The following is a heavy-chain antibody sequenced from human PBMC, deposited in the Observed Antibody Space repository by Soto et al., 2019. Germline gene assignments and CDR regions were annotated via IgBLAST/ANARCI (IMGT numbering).Heavy chain of an antibody. CDR3: ARLMAYYYGSGSPSSFDY. CDR2: INPSGGST. J-gene: IGHJ4*02. CDR1: GYTFTSYY. Sequence: QVQLVQSGAEVKKPGASVKVSCKASGYTFTSYYMHWVRQAPGQGLEWMGIINPSGGSTSYAQKFQGRVTMTRDTSTSTVYMELSSLRSEDTAVYYCARLMAYYYGSGSPSSFDYWGQGTLVTVSS. D-gene: IGHD3-10*01. V-gene: IGHV1-46*01.